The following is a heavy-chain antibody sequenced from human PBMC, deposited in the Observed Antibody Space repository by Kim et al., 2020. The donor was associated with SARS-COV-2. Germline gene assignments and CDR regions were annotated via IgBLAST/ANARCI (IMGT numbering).Heavy chain of an antibody. CDR2: ISHHATDK. V-gene: IGHV3-33*05. CDR3: ARDDLGAGRPTDF. CDR1: GFIFHNFG. Sequence: GGSLRLSCAASGFIFHNFGMHWVRQAPGKGLEWVAVISHHATDKFYTDAVKGRFTVSRDNSRNTLYLQMNSLRAEDTAVYYCARDDLGAGRPTDFWGQGTMVTVSS. J-gene: IGHJ4*02. D-gene: IGHD3-10*01.